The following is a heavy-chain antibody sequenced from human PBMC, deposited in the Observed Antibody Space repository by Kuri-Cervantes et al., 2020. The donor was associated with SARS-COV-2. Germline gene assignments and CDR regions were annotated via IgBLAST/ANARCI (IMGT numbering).Heavy chain of an antibody. CDR2: IIPIFGTA. D-gene: IGHD4-23*01. CDR1: GGTFSSYA. Sequence: SVKVSCKASGGTFSSYAISWVRQAPGQGLEWMGGIIPIFGTANYAQKFQGRVTITADKSTSTAYMELSSLRSEDTAVYYCARPNYGGNSNGFSNWYFDLWGRGTLVTVSS. V-gene: IGHV1-69*06. J-gene: IGHJ2*01. CDR3: ARPNYGGNSNGFSNWYFDL.